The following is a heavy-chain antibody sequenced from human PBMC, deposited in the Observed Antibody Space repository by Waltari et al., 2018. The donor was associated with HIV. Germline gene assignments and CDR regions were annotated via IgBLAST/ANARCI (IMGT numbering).Heavy chain of an antibody. J-gene: IGHJ3*01. CDR3: AKDSGYSYGWGLAGAFDL. CDR2: ISWNSGSI. D-gene: IGHD5-18*01. V-gene: IGHV3-9*01. CDR1: GFTFDDYA. Sequence: EVQLVESGGGLVQPGRSLRLSCVASGFTFDDYAMHWVRQAPGKGLEWVSGISWNSGSIGYADSVKGRFTISRDNAKNSLYLQMNSLRAEDSALYYCAKDSGYSYGWGLAGAFDLWGQGTMVTVSS.